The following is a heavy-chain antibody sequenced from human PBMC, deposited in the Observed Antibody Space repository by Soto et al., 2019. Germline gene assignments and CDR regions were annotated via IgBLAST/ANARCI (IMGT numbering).Heavy chain of an antibody. J-gene: IGHJ6*04. V-gene: IGHV2-70*13. CDR2: IERDDDDK. Sequence: SGPTLVNPTETLTLTCTFSGFSLTSPGMCVSWIRQSPGKALEWLALIERDDDDKYYSTSLKTRLTISKDTRKNQVVLTMANMGPLHTATYHCARSIRGRGRFNVMGVWVEGTRVTGSS. D-gene: IGHD1-20*01. CDR1: GFSLTSPGMC. CDR3: ARSIRGRGRFNVMGV.